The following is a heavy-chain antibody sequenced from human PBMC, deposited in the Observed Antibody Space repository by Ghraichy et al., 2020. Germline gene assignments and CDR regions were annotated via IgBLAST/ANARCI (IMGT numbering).Heavy chain of an antibody. D-gene: IGHD1-7*01. CDR3: ARDRDNWNYDFDC. CDR1: GFTFSSYA. Sequence: GGSLRLSCIASGFTFSSYAMNWVRQAPGKGLEWVSYISVGGGTIYYADSVKGRFTVSRDNAKNSLHLQMNSLRDEDTAVYYCARDRDNWNYDFDCWGQGTLVTVSS. J-gene: IGHJ4*02. V-gene: IGHV3-48*02. CDR2: ISVGGGTI.